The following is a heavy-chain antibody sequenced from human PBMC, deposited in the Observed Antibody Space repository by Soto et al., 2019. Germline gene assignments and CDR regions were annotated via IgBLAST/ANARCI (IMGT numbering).Heavy chain of an antibody. CDR3: AREGGDYDILTGYLPYLHFDY. V-gene: IGHV3-21*01. CDR1: GFTFSSYS. CDR2: ISSSSSYT. D-gene: IGHD3-9*01. Sequence: EVQLVESGGGLVKPGGSLRLSCAASGFTFSSYSMNWVRQAPGKGLEWVSSISSSSSYTNYADSVKGRFTISRDNAKNSLYLQMNSLRAEDTAVYYCAREGGDYDILTGYLPYLHFDYWGQGTLVTVSS. J-gene: IGHJ4*02.